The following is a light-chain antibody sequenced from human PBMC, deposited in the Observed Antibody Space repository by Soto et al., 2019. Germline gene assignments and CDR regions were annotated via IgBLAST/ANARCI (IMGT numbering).Light chain of an antibody. V-gene: IGLV2-8*01. CDR3: SSYAGTKNMV. CDR2: EVT. CDR1: SSDVGGYKY. J-gene: IGLJ2*01. Sequence: QSALTQPPSASGSPGQSVTISCTGTSSDVGGYKYVSWYQHHPGKAPKLMIYEVTKRPSGVPDRFSGSKSGNTASLTVSGLQAEDEADYYCSSYAGTKNMVFGGGTKLTVL.